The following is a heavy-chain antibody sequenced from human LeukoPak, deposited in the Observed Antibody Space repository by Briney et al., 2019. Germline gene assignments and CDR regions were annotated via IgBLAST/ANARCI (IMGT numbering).Heavy chain of an antibody. D-gene: IGHD2-2*02. CDR2: IIPILGIA. CDR1: GGTFSSYA. V-gene: IGHV1-69*04. Sequence: SVKVSCKASGGTFSSYAISWVRQAPGQGLEWMGRIIPILGIANYAQKFQGRVTITADKSTSTAYMELSRLRSDDTAVYYCARGIAVVPAAIWDYWGQGTLVTVSS. J-gene: IGHJ4*02. CDR3: ARGIAVVPAAIWDY.